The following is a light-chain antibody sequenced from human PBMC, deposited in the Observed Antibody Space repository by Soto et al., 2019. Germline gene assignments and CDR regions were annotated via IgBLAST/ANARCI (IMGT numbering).Light chain of an antibody. CDR2: DVR. CDR3: CSYAGSYTLV. Sequence: QSVLTQPRSVSGSPGQSVTISCTGTSSDVGGYNYVSWYQQHPGKAPKLMIYDVRKRPSGVPDRFSGSKSGNTASLTISGLQAEDEADYYCCSYAGSYTLVFGGGTKVTVL. V-gene: IGLV2-11*01. J-gene: IGLJ3*02. CDR1: SSDVGGYNY.